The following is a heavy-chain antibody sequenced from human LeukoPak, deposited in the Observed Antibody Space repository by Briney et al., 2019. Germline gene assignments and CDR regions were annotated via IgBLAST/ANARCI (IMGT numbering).Heavy chain of an antibody. V-gene: IGHV4-61*10. CDR1: GGSISSGSYY. CDR3: ARVESSGWYMNFDY. J-gene: IGHJ4*02. D-gene: IGHD6-19*01. CDR2: IYYSGST. Sequence: SETLSLTCTVSGGSISSGSYYWSWIRQPAGKGLEWIGYIYYSGSTNYNPSLKSRVTISVDTSKNQFSLKLSSVTAADTAVYYCARVESSGWYMNFDYWGQGTLVTVSS.